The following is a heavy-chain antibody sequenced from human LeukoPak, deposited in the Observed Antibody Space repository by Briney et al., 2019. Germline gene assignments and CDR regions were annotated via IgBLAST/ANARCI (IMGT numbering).Heavy chain of an antibody. CDR1: GGSFSGYY. J-gene: IGHJ3*02. CDR3: ARDRSRSSWSDAFDI. Sequence: SETLSLTCAAYGGSFSGYYWSWIRQPPGKGLEWIGEINHSGSTNYNPSLKSRVTISVDTSKNQFSLKLSSVTAADTAVYYCARDRSRSSWSDAFDIWGQGTMVTVSS. CDR2: INHSGST. D-gene: IGHD6-13*01. V-gene: IGHV4-34*01.